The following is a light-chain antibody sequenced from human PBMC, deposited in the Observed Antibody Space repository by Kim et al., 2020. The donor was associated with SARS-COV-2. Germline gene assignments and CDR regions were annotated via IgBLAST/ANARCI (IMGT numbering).Light chain of an antibody. CDR1: RYNIGKNS. J-gene: IGLJ1*01. V-gene: IGLV1-44*01. CDR2: NNS. Sequence: GQRVTSSCSGSRYNIGKNSWAGYQRLRGTAPKLLLYNNSQWPSGVPDRFSGSKSGTSASLAISGLQPEDEADYYCAAWDDNLNGYVFGTGTKVTVL. CDR3: AAWDDNLNGYV.